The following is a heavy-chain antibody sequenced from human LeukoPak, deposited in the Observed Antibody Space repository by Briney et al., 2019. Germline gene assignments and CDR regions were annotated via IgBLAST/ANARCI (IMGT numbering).Heavy chain of an antibody. D-gene: IGHD6-13*01. Sequence: GSPRLSCAASGFTFSSYSMNWVRQPPGKGLEWIGEINHSGSTNYNPSLKSRVTISVDTSKNQFSLKLSSVTAADTAVYYCARGRPLYSSSWYAYWGQGTLVTVSS. J-gene: IGHJ4*02. V-gene: IGHV4-34*01. CDR3: ARGRPLYSSSWYAY. CDR1: GFTFSSYS. CDR2: INHSGST.